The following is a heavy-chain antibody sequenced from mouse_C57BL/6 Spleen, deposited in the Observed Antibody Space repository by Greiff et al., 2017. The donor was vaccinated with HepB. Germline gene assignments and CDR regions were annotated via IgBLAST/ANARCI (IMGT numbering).Heavy chain of an antibody. CDR1: GYTFTSYW. V-gene: IGHV1-64*01. J-gene: IGHJ2*01. D-gene: IGHD2-5*01. CDR3: ASSYSNYGGFDY. Sequence: VQLQQSGAELVKPGASVKLSCKASGYTFTSYWMHWVKQRPGQGLEWIGMIHPNSGSTNYNEKFKSKATLTVDKSSSTAYMQLSSLTSEDSAVYYCASSYSNYGGFDYWGQGTTLTVSS. CDR2: IHPNSGST.